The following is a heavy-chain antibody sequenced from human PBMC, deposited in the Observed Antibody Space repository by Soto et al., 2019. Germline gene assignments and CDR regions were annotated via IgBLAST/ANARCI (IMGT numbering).Heavy chain of an antibody. D-gene: IGHD3-16*02. Sequence: SGPTLVNPTQTLTLTCTFSGFSLSTSGVGVGWIRQPPGKALEWLALIYWDDDKRYSPSLKSRLTITKDTSKNQVVLTMTNMEPVDTATYHCAHLIMITFGGVIAHFDYWGQGTLVTVSS. V-gene: IGHV2-5*02. J-gene: IGHJ4*02. CDR3: AHLIMITFGGVIAHFDY. CDR1: GFSLSTSGVG. CDR2: IYWDDDK.